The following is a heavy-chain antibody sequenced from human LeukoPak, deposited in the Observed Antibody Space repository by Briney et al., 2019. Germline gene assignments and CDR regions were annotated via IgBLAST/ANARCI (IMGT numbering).Heavy chain of an antibody. D-gene: IGHD3-10*01. Sequence: SVKVSCKASGGTFSSYAISWVRQAPGQGLEWMGGIIPIFGTANYAQKFQGRVTITADESTSTAYMELSSLRSEDTAVYYCARVHGDYDYHGRDVWGQGTTVPVPS. CDR3: ARVHGDYDYHGRDV. V-gene: IGHV1-69*13. CDR1: GGTFSSYA. J-gene: IGHJ6*02. CDR2: IIPIFGTA.